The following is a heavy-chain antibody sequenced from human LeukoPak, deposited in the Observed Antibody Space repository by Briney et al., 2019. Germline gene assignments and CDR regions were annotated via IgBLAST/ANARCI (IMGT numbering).Heavy chain of an antibody. V-gene: IGHV3-15*01. CDR3: ATDAYYYVSSGDSFDI. Sequence: GGSLRLSCAASGFTFSNAWMSWVRQAPGKGLEWVGRIKSKTDGGTTDYAAPVQGRFTISRDDSKNTLYLQMNSLKTEDTAVYYCATDAYYYVSSGDSFDIWGQGTMVTVSS. J-gene: IGHJ3*02. D-gene: IGHD3-22*01. CDR1: GFTFSNAW. CDR2: IKSKTDGGTT.